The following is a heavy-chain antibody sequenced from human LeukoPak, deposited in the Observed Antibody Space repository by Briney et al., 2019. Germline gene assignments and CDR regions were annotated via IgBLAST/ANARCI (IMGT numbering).Heavy chain of an antibody. CDR1: GFTFSSCS. V-gene: IGHV3-21*01. J-gene: IGHJ4*02. CDR3: ARGKWGYYYDSSGYYYGFDY. Sequence: GGSLRLSCAASGFTFSSCSMNWVRQAPGKGLEWVSSISSSSSYIYYADSVKGRFTISRDNAKNSLYLQMNSLRAEDTAVYYCARGKWGYYYDSSGYYYGFDYWGQGTLVTVSS. D-gene: IGHD3-22*01. CDR2: ISSSSSYI.